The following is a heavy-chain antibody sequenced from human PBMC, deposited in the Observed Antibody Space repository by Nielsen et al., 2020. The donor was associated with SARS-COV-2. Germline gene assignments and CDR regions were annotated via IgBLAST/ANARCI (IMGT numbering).Heavy chain of an antibody. CDR2: IHYTGST. Sequence: SETLSLTCTISSASINNFYWSWIRQPPGKGLEWIGYIHYTGSTKYNPSLRSRATISVDTSKKQISLMLSPVTAADTAIYYCARADYGRLADAFDIWGQGTAVTVSS. D-gene: IGHD4-17*01. V-gene: IGHV4-59*01. CDR3: ARADYGRLADAFDI. CDR1: SASINNFY. J-gene: IGHJ3*02.